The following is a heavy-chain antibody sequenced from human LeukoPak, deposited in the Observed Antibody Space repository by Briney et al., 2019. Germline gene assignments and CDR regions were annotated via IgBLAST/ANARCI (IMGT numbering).Heavy chain of an antibody. J-gene: IGHJ4*02. D-gene: IGHD2-15*01. Sequence: GGSLRLSCAASGFTLSTYAMSWVRQAPGKGLEWVSSITGSGGWTTYADSVKGRFTISRDDSKSTLYLQMNSLRAEDTAVYYCAKALYVVLVAALQRVDPFAYWGQGTLVTVSS. V-gene: IGHV3-23*01. CDR2: ITGSGGWT. CDR3: AKALYVVLVAALQRVDPFAY. CDR1: GFTLSTYA.